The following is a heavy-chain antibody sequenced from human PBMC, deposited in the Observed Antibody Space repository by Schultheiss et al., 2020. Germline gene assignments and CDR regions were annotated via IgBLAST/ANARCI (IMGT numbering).Heavy chain of an antibody. CDR1: GGSISSYY. CDR3: ARVSPTVTTYDY. J-gene: IGHJ4*02. CDR2: IYYSGST. V-gene: IGHV4-59*01. Sequence: SETLSLTCTVSGGSISSYYWSWIRQPPGKGLEWIGYIYYSGSTYYNPSLKSRVTISVDTSKNQFSLKLSSVTAADTAVYYCARVSPTVTTYDYWGQGTLVTVSS. D-gene: IGHD4-17*01.